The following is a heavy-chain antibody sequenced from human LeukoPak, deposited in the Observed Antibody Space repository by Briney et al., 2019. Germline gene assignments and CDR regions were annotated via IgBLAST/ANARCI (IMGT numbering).Heavy chain of an antibody. CDR3: AIYYDSSGSIDH. V-gene: IGHV3-11*01. J-gene: IGHJ4*02. D-gene: IGHD3-22*01. CDR1: GFIFSDYY. Sequence: GGSLRLSCAASGFIFSDYYVTWIRQTPGRGLEWLSYISDSGSTINYADSVKGRLTISRDNAKKSLFLQMNSLRAEDTAVYYCAIYYDSSGSIDHWGQGTLVTVSS. CDR2: ISDSGSTI.